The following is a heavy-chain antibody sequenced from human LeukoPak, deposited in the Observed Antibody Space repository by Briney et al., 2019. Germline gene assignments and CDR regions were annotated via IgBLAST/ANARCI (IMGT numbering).Heavy chain of an antibody. D-gene: IGHD3-3*01. J-gene: IGHJ4*02. CDR2: IIPIFGTA. CDR1: GGTFSSYA. V-gene: IGHV1-69*13. Sequence: SVKVSCXASGGTFSSYAISWVRQAPGQGLEWMGGIIPIFGTANYAQKFQGRVTITADESTSTAYMELSSLRSEDTAVYYCARRTIFGVANQETFDYWGQGTLVTVSS. CDR3: ARRTIFGVANQETFDY.